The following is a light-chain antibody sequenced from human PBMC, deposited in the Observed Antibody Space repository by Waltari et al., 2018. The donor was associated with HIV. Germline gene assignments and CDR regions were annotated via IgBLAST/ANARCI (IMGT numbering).Light chain of an antibody. J-gene: IGLJ3*02. CDR2: SNN. Sequence: QSVLTQPPSASGTPGQRVTISCSGSISNIGSNTVNWYQPLPGTAPKLLIDSNNQRPSGVPDRFSGAKAGTSASLAISGLQSEDEADYYCAAWDDSLNGLWVFGGGTKLTVL. V-gene: IGLV1-44*01. CDR3: AAWDDSLNGLWV. CDR1: ISNIGSNT.